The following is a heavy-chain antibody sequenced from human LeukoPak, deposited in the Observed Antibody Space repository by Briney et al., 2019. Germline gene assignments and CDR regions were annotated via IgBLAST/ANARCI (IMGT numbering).Heavy chain of an antibody. D-gene: IGHD3-10*01. CDR1: GFTFSSYG. CDR2: ISYDGSNK. CDR3: AKDDDDGSGSYWAYYSYGMDV. J-gene: IGHJ6*04. Sequence: GRSLRLSCAASGFTFSSYGMHWVRQAPGKGLEWVAVISYDGSNKYYADSVKGRFTISRDNSKNTLYLQMNSLRAEDTAVYYCAKDDDDGSGSYWAYYSYGMDVWGKGTTVTVSS. V-gene: IGHV3-30*18.